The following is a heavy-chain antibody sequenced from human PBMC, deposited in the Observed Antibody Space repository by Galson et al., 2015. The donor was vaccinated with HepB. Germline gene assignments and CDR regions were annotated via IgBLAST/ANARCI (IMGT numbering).Heavy chain of an antibody. CDR2: ILDSGRT. V-gene: IGHV4-31*11. J-gene: IGHJ4*02. D-gene: IGHD5-12*01. CDR3: ARGPPFPDIVATYFEY. Sequence: LSLTCAVSGASISSGDYFWSWIRQFPGKDLEWIGYILDSGRTYYNPSLKSRITMSVDTSKNQFSLKLSSVTAADTAVYYCARGPPFPDIVATYFEYWGLGTLVTVSS. CDR1: GASISSGDYF.